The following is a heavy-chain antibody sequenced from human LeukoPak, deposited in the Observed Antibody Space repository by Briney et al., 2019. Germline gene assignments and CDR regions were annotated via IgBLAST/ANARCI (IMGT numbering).Heavy chain of an antibody. Sequence: PSETLSLTCTVSGGSISSYYWSWIRQPPGKGLEWIGYIYYSGSTNYNPSLKSRVTISVDTSKNQFSLKLSSVTAADTAVYYCARLMGDYYDSSGYHMGNAFDIWGQGTMVTVSS. CDR3: ARLMGDYYDSSGYHMGNAFDI. J-gene: IGHJ3*02. CDR2: IYYSGST. CDR1: GGSISSYY. D-gene: IGHD3-22*01. V-gene: IGHV4-59*08.